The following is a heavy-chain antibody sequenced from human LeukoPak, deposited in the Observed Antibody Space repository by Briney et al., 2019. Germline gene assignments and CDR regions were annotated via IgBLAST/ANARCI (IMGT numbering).Heavy chain of an antibody. CDR1: GYSFRSYG. Sequence: ASVKVSCKASGYSFRSYGISWVRQAPGQGLEWMGWISAYNDNTDYAQKFQGRVTMTTDTSTSTAYMELRSLRSNDTAMYYCARDDVLPAPNWLRPSDYWGQGTLVTVSS. D-gene: IGHD5-12*01. CDR2: ISAYNDNT. J-gene: IGHJ4*02. CDR3: ARDDVLPAPNWLRPSDY. V-gene: IGHV1-18*04.